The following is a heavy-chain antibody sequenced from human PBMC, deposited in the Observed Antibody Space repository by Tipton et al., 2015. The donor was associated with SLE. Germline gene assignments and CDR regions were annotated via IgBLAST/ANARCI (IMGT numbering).Heavy chain of an antibody. CDR1: GGSISNQY. V-gene: IGHV4-59*11. Sequence: TLSLTCTVSGGSISNQYWSWIRQSPGKGLEWIGSIYSSGSTRTNPSLKSRVTISVDTSKNQFSLKLSSVTAADTAVYYCARGNHDDMDVWGKGTTVTVSS. J-gene: IGHJ6*03. CDR2: IYSSGST. D-gene: IGHD1-14*01. CDR3: ARGNHDDMDV.